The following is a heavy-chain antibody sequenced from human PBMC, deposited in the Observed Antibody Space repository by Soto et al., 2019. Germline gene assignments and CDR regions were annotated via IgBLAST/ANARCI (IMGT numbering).Heavy chain of an antibody. V-gene: IGHV4-31*03. CDR2: IYYSGST. CDR1: GGSISSGGYY. Sequence: SETLSLTCTVSGGSISSGGYYWSWIRQHPGKGLEWIGYIYYSGSTYYNPSLKSRVTISVDTSKNQFSLKLSSVTAADTAVYYCARSIVVVREPYYYGMDVWGQGTTVTVSS. D-gene: IGHD3-22*01. CDR3: ARSIVVVREPYYYGMDV. J-gene: IGHJ6*02.